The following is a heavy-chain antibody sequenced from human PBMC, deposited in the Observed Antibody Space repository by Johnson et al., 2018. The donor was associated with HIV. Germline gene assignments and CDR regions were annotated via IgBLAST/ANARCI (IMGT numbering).Heavy chain of an antibody. CDR3: ARAPPYYGGYSVSDAFDI. Sequence: VQLVESGGGLVKPGGSLRLSCAASGFTFSNAWMSWVRQTPGKGLEWVSILYSAGSAYYADSVKGRFTISRDNSKNTLYLQMNSLRPEDTAVYYCARAPPYYGGYSVSDAFDIWGQGTMVTVSS. V-gene: IGHV3-66*02. CDR2: LYSAGSA. D-gene: IGHD3-22*01. CDR1: GFTFSNAW. J-gene: IGHJ3*02.